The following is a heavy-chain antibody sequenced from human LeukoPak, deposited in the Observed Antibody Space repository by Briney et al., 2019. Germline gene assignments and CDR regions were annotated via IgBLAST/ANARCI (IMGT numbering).Heavy chain of an antibody. CDR3: ARGKLTEFDY. V-gene: IGHV4-34*01. J-gene: IGHJ4*02. CDR2: INHSGST. CDR1: GGSFSGYY. D-gene: IGHD1-14*01. Sequence: SETLSLPCAVYGGSFSGYYWSWIRQPPGKGLEWIGEINHSGSTNYNPSLKSRVTISVDTSKNQFSLKLSSVTAADTAVYYCARGKLTEFDYWGQGTLVTVSS.